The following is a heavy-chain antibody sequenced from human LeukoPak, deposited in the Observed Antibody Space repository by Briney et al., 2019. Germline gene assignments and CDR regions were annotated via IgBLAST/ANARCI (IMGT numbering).Heavy chain of an antibody. CDR1: GGSISGYD. CDR2: IYYSGRT. J-gene: IGHJ4*02. V-gene: IGHV4-59*01. Sequence: ASETLSLTCAVSGGSISGYDWSWSRQPPRKGLEWIGYIYYSGRTSYNPSLKRRVTISVDTSKNQFSLKLSSVTAADTAVYYCARALNRYYFAYWGQGTLVTVSS. CDR3: ARALNRYYFAY. D-gene: IGHD3-9*01.